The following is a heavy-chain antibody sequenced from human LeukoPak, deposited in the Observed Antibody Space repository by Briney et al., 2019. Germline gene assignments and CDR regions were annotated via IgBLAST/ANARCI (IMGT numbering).Heavy chain of an antibody. J-gene: IGHJ4*02. D-gene: IGHD3-10*01. CDR3: ARDRSGGVFDY. CDR1: GFTFSSYA. Sequence: GGSLRLSCAASGFTFSSYAMSWVRQAPGKGLEWVSAISGSGGSTYYADSVKGRFTISRDNSKNSLYLQMNSLRAEDTAVYYCARDRSGGVFDYWGQGTLVTVSS. CDR2: ISGSGGST. V-gene: IGHV3-23*01.